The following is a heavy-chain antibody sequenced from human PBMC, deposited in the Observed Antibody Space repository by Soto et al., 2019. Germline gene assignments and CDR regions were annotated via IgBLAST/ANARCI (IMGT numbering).Heavy chain of an antibody. J-gene: IGHJ6*02. D-gene: IGHD2-15*01. CDR3: AGRCRGGNCFSSYAMDV. CDR1: GYSFTSNW. Sequence: GESLKISCKGSGYSFTSNWINWVRQMPGKGLEWMGGLILVTLSPTTTRPSKATSPSQLTSPPAVPTCSGLKASDTAMYYCAGRCRGGNCFSSYAMDVWGQGTTVTVSS. CDR2: LILVTLSP. V-gene: IGHV5-10-1*01.